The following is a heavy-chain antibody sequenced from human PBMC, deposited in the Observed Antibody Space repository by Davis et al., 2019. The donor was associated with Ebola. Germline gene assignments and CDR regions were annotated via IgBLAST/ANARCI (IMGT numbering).Heavy chain of an antibody. J-gene: IGHJ6*02. CDR1: GGSISSYY. V-gene: IGHV4-59*01. D-gene: IGHD5-12*01. CDR2: IYYSGST. CDR3: AREHVATRHEHYYYYGMDV. Sequence: SETLSLTCTVSGGSISSYYWSWIRQLPGKGLEWIGYIYYSGSTNYNPSLTSRVTISVDTSKNQFSLKLSSVTAADTAVYYCAREHVATRHEHYYYYGMDVWGQGTTVTVS.